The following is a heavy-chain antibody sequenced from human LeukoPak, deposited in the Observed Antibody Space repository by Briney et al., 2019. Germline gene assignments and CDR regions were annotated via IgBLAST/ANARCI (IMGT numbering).Heavy chain of an antibody. Sequence: ASVKVSCKTSGYTFTTYAMHWVRQAPGQRLEWMGWLNGVNGNTKYSQRFQGRVTIIRDTSASAAYMELSSLTSEDTAVYYCAKGNTYGFDYWGQGTLVTVSS. V-gene: IGHV1-3*01. D-gene: IGHD5-18*01. CDR3: AKGNTYGFDY. J-gene: IGHJ4*02. CDR2: LNGVNGNT. CDR1: GYTFTTYA.